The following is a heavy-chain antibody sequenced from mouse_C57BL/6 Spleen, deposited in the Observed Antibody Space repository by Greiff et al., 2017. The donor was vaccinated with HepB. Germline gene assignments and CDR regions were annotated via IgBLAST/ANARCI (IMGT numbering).Heavy chain of an antibody. Sequence: VQLQQSGAELVRPGASVKLSCTASGFNIKDDYMHWVKQRPEQGLEWIGWIDPENGDTEYASKVQGKATITADTSSNTAYLQLSSLTSEDTAVYYCTTTTVDLFDYWGQGTTLTVSS. CDR3: TTTTVDLFDY. CDR2: IDPENGDT. D-gene: IGHD1-1*01. CDR1: GFNIKDDY. V-gene: IGHV14-4*01. J-gene: IGHJ2*01.